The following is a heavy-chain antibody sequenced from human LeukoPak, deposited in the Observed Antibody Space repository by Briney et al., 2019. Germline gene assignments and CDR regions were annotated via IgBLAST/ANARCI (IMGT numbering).Heavy chain of an antibody. CDR1: GDSISRYY. Sequence: SETLSLTCTVSGDSISRYYWARIRQPPGKGLEWIGYTFYTGTTNYNLSLRGRVTISIDTSKNQFSLKLSSVTAADTAVYYCAREAHIWGQGTLVTVSS. D-gene: IGHD2-21*01. CDR2: TFYTGTT. J-gene: IGHJ4*02. V-gene: IGHV4-59*01. CDR3: AREAHI.